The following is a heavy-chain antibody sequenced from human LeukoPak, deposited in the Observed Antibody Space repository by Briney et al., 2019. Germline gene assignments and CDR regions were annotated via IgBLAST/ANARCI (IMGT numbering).Heavy chain of an antibody. CDR1: GFTFSSYW. D-gene: IGHD1-26*01. J-gene: IGHJ4*02. Sequence: PGGSLRDSCAASGFTFSSYWMHWVRQTPGKGLVWVSRINSDGNITTYADSVKGRFTISRDNAKNTLYLQMNSLRADDTAVYYCAGSRHDYYPKIGTLELWAQRTLVTVSS. CDR3: AGSRHDYYPKIGTLEL. V-gene: IGHV3-74*03. CDR2: INSDGNIT.